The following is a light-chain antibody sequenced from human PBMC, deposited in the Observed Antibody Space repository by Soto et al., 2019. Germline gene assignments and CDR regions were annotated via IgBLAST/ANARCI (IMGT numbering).Light chain of an antibody. CDR3: QQYQRYPWT. Sequence: DIQMTQAASTLSTSVGDRVTITCRAGQSINRWLAWYQQKPGKAPKLLIYDSSNLHSGVPSRFSGSESGTEFTLTISSLQPDDFATYYCQQYQRYPWTFGQGTKVDIK. V-gene: IGKV1-5*01. CDR2: DSS. CDR1: QSINRW. J-gene: IGKJ1*01.